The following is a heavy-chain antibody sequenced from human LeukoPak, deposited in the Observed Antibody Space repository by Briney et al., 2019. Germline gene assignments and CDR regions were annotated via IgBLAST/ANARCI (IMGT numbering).Heavy chain of an antibody. Sequence: QTPSDTSAILGDSVSNNIAACNCIRQSPTRCLEWLGRTYYRSKWSNGYAVSVKSRITISPDTSKNQFYLQLNSVTPEDTAVYYCARGGGAFDIWGQGTMVTVSS. CDR3: ARGGGAFDI. J-gene: IGHJ3*02. V-gene: IGHV6-1*01. CDR1: GDSVSNNIAA. CDR2: TYYRSKWSN.